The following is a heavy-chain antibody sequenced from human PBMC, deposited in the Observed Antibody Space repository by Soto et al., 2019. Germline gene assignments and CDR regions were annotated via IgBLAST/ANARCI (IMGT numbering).Heavy chain of an antibody. V-gene: IGHV3-33*01. Sequence: LRLSCAASGFTFSSYGMHWVRQAPCKGLEWVAVIWYDGSNKYYADSVKGRFTISRDNSKNTLYLQMNSLRAEDTAVYYCARPDTTTYGDYYYYYGMDVWGQGTTVTVSS. CDR3: ARPDTTTYGDYYYYYGMDV. J-gene: IGHJ6*02. D-gene: IGHD3-16*01. CDR2: IWYDGSNK. CDR1: GFTFSSYG.